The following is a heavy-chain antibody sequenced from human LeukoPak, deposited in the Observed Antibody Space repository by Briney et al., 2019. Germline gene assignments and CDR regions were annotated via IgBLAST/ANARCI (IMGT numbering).Heavy chain of an antibody. V-gene: IGHV4-39*07. J-gene: IGHJ4*02. D-gene: IGHD5-18*01. Sequence: SETLSLTCTVSGGSISSSSYYWGWIRQPPGKGLEWIGSIYYSGSTYYNPSLKSRVTISVDTSKNQFSLKLSPVTAADTAVYYCARHPAFSYGSRAFDYWGQGTLVTVSS. CDR1: GGSISSSSYY. CDR2: IYYSGST. CDR3: ARHPAFSYGSRAFDY.